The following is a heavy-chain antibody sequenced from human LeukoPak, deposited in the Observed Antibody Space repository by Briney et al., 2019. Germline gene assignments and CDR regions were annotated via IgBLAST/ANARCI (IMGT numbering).Heavy chain of an antibody. V-gene: IGHV3-73*01. CDR1: GSTFSGSA. Sequence: PGGSLRLSCAASGSTFSGSAMHWVRQASGKGLEWVGRIRSKANSYATAYAASVKGRFTISRDDSKNTAYLQMNSLKTEDTAVYYCTATVVTDFDYWGQGTLVTVSS. CDR3: TATVVTDFDY. D-gene: IGHD4-23*01. J-gene: IGHJ4*02. CDR2: IRSKANSYAT.